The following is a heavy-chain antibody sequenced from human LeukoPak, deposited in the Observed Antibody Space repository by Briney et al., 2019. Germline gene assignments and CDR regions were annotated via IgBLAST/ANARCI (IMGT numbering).Heavy chain of an antibody. V-gene: IGHV1-2*02. CDR2: INPNSGGT. CDR1: GYTFTGYY. J-gene: IGHJ5*02. CDR3: ARGRTGAHIVVVTAIAWFDP. Sequence: ASVKVSCKASGYTFTGYYMHWVRQAPGQGLEWMGWINPNSGGTNYAQKFQGRVTMTRDTSISTAYMELSRLRSDDTAVYYCARGRTGAHIVVVTAIAWFDPWGQGTLVTVSS. D-gene: IGHD2-21*02.